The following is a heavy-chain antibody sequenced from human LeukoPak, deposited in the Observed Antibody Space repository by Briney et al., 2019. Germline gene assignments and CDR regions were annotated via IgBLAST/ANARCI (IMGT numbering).Heavy chain of an antibody. CDR3: ARWSNSIFGVVIAHDY. J-gene: IGHJ4*02. CDR1: GYTFTSYY. Sequence: ASVKVSCKASGYTFTSYYMHWVRQAPGQGLEWMGIINPSGGNTNYAQKLQGRVTMTTDTSTSTAYMELRSLRSDDTAVYYCARWSNSIFGVVIAHDYWGQGTLVTVSS. D-gene: IGHD3-3*02. CDR2: INPSGGNT. V-gene: IGHV1-46*01.